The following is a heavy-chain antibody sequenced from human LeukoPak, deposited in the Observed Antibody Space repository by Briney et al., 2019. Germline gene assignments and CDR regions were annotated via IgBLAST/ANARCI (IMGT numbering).Heavy chain of an antibody. V-gene: IGHV3-23*01. J-gene: IGHJ6*03. D-gene: IGHD2-2*01. Sequence: PGGSLRLSCAASGFTFSIYAMSWVRQAPGKGLEWVSAISGSGGSTYYADSVKGRFTISRDNSKNTLYLQMNSLRAEDTAVYYCAKDRSSKHYYYYYYMDVWGKGTTVTVSS. CDR3: AKDRSSKHYYYYYYMDV. CDR2: ISGSGGST. CDR1: GFTFSIYA.